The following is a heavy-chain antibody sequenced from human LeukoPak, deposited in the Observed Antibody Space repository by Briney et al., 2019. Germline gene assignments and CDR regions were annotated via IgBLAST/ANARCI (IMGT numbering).Heavy chain of an antibody. D-gene: IGHD3-10*01. V-gene: IGHV1-18*01. Sequence: ASVKVSCTASGYTFTSYGISWVRQAHGQGLEWMGWISAYNGNTNYAQKLQGRVTITTDTSTSTAYMELRSLRSEDTAVYYCASAGLPMVRGPDYWGQGTLVTVSS. CDR3: ASAGLPMVRGPDY. CDR1: GYTFTSYG. CDR2: ISAYNGNT. J-gene: IGHJ4*02.